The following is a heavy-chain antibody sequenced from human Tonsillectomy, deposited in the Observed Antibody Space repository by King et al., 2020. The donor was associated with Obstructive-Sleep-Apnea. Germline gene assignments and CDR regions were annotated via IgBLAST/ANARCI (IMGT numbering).Heavy chain of an antibody. CDR1: GFTFSGYA. J-gene: IGHJ4*02. V-gene: IGHV3-30*04. Sequence: VQLVESGGGVVQPGRSLRLSCAASGFTFSGYAMHWVRQAPGKGLEWLGIISYDGSNQHYADSVKGRFTISRDNSKDTLYVQMNSLRAEDTAIYYCARDRTLYIGAGGQPNGWGQGTLVTVSS. CDR2: ISYDGSNQ. CDR3: ARDRTLYIGAGGQPNG. D-gene: IGHD3-16*02.